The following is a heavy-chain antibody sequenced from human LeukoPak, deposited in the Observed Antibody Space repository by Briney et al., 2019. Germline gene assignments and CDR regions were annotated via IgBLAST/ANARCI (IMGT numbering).Heavy chain of an antibody. J-gene: IGHJ3*02. V-gene: IGHV3-30-3*01. CDR2: ISYDGSNK. CDR3: ARGSGFLEWLPGDGANAFDI. Sequence: QPGGSLRLSCGASGFAFSRYAMHWVHQAPGKGLEWVAVISYDGSNKYYADSVKGRFTISRDNSKNTLYLQMNSQRAEDAAVYYCARGSGFLEWLPGDGANAFDIWGQGTMVTVSS. D-gene: IGHD3-3*01. CDR1: GFAFSRYA.